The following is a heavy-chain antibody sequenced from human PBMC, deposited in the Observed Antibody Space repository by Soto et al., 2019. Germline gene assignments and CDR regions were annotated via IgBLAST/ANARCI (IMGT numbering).Heavy chain of an antibody. CDR3: ARDPPTATGALDI. D-gene: IGHD4-17*01. Sequence: QTLSLTCAISGYSVSSNSAAWNWIRQSPSRGLEWLGRTYYRSKWYNDYAVSVQSRISINPDTSKNQFSLQLNSVTPEDTAVYYCARDPPTATGALDIWGQGTMVTVSS. CDR2: TYYRSKWYN. V-gene: IGHV6-1*01. CDR1: GYSVSSNSAA. J-gene: IGHJ3*02.